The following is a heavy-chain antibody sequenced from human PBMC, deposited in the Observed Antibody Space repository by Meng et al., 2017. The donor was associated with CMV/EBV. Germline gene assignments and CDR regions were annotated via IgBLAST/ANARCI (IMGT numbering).Heavy chain of an antibody. CDR3: ARGHYYCRGISCYSLDY. D-gene: IGHD2-2*02. V-gene: IGHV1-8*03. J-gene: IGHJ4*02. CDR1: GYTFTTYD. CDR2: MNPNSGNT. Sequence: ASVKVSCKASGYTFTTYDLNWVRQAPGHGLEWMGWMNPNSGNTGSAQKFQGRVTFSRNTSMNTAYMELSSLRSEDTAVYYCARGHYYCRGISCYSLDYWGQGTLVTVSS.